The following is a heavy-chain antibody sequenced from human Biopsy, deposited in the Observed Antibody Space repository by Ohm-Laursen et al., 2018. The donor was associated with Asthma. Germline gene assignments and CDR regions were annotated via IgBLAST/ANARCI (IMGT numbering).Heavy chain of an antibody. CDR1: GFVFSQCG. CDR3: ARQSGQDYGDSSGFDI. Sequence: SLRLSCAATGFVFSQCGMHWVRQGPGKGLEWVALVSSDGHNKYYEDSVKGRFTISRDNSRNRPYLQINRLTVEDSAVYFCARQSGQDYGDSSGFDIWGQGTKVAVSS. V-gene: IGHV3-30*03. J-gene: IGHJ3*02. D-gene: IGHD3-22*01. CDR2: VSSDGHNK.